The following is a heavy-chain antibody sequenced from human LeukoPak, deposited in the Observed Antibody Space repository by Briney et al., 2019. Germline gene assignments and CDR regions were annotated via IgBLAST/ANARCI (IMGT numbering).Heavy chain of an antibody. J-gene: IGHJ4*02. CDR3: ARRAYGSGSFNRYHFDY. CDR1: GGSISNYY. V-gene: IGHV4-59*08. D-gene: IGHD3-10*01. Sequence: PSETLSLTCTVSGGSISNYYWSWIRQPPGKGLEWIGYIYYSGSTNYNPSLKSRVPISVDTSSNQCSLKLNSVTAADTAVYYCARRAYGSGSFNRYHFDYWGQGTLVAVSS. CDR2: IYYSGST.